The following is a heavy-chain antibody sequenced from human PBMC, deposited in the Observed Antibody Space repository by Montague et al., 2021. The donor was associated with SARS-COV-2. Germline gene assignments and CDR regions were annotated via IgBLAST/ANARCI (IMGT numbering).Heavy chain of an antibody. V-gene: IGHV4-59*12. Sequence: SETLSLTCSVSSGSFSSDYWSWIRQPPGKGLEWIGYIYSSGSTSYIPSLKSRVTISIDTSKYQFSLRLSSVTAADTAVDYFARTGDADTRYYFDYWGQGTLVTVSS. D-gene: IGHD1-1*01. CDR2: IYSSGST. J-gene: IGHJ4*02. CDR1: SGSFSSDY. CDR3: ARTGDADTRYYFDY.